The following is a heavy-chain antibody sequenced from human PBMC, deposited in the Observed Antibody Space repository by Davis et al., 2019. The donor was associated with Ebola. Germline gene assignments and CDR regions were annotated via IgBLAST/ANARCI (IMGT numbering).Heavy chain of an antibody. CDR1: GFTFSSYG. D-gene: IGHD3-3*01. CDR2: ISYDGSNK. Sequence: GESLKISCAASGFTFSSYGIHWVRQAPGKGLEWVALISYDGSNKYYADSVKGRFTISRDNSKNTLYLQMNSLRAEDTAVYYCAKGSVTIFGVAPDYYGMDVWGKGTTVTVSS. CDR3: AKGSVTIFGVAPDYYGMDV. V-gene: IGHV3-30*18. J-gene: IGHJ6*04.